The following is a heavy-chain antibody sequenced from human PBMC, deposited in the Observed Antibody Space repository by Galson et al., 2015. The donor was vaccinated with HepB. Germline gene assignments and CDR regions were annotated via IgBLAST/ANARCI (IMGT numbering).Heavy chain of an antibody. Sequence: SVKVSCKASGYTFTSYYMHWVRQIPGQGLEWMGIINSGDDSTSYAQKFKGRVTMTRDTSTSTVYMELSSLSTDDTAVYYCANSLSRDGYNGYWGQGTLVTVSS. J-gene: IGHJ4*02. V-gene: IGHV1-46*01. CDR3: ANSLSRDGYNGY. CDR1: GYTFTSYY. D-gene: IGHD5-24*01. CDR2: INSGDDST.